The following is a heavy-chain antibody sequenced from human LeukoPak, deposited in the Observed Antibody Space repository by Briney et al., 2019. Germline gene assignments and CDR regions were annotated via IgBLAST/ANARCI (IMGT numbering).Heavy chain of an antibody. CDR1: EFTFSSHA. Sequence: GGSLRLSCVASEFTFSSHAMVWVRQAPGKGLEWVSSISGGGESTYYADSVKGRFTVSRDNSKNTLYPQINSLRGEDTAVYYCAKGKYSSGGVPDYWGQGTLVTVSS. CDR2: ISGGGEST. D-gene: IGHD6-19*01. J-gene: IGHJ4*02. CDR3: AKGKYSSGGVPDY. V-gene: IGHV3-23*01.